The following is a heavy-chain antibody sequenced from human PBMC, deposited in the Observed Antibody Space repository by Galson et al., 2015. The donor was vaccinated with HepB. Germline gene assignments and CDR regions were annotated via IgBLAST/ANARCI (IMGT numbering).Heavy chain of an antibody. CDR2: INPNSGGT. V-gene: IGHV1-2*02. CDR3: ARVVVPAAIGSYSSSWFDY. CDR1: GYTFTGYY. Sequence: SVKVSCKASGYTFTGYYMHWVRQAPGQGLEWMGWINPNSGGTNYAQKFQGRVTMTRDTSISTAYMELSRLRSDDTAVYYCARVVVPAAIGSYSSSWFDYWGQGTLVTVSS. J-gene: IGHJ4*02. D-gene: IGHD2-2*02.